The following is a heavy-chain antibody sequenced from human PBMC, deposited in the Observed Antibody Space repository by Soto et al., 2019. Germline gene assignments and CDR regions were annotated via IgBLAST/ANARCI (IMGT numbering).Heavy chain of an antibody. D-gene: IGHD3-3*01. V-gene: IGHV1-2*02. CDR3: ARTFWSGYFHFDY. J-gene: IGHJ4*02. CDR2: INPNSGGT. Sequence: ASVKVSCKASGYTFTGYYMHWVRQAPGQGLEWMGWINPNSGGTNYAQKFQGRVTMARDTSISTAYMELSRLRSDDTAVYYCARTFWSGYFHFDYWGQGTLVTVSS. CDR1: GYTFTGYY.